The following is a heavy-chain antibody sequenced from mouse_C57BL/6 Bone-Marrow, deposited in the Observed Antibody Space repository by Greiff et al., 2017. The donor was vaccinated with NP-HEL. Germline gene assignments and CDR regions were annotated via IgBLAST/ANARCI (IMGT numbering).Heavy chain of an antibody. CDR1: GYTFTSYW. V-gene: IGHV1-50*01. CDR2: IDPSDSYT. J-gene: IGHJ2*01. Sequence: QVQLQQPGAELVKPGASVKLSCKASGYTFTSYWMQWVKQRPGQGLEWIGEIDPSDSYTNYNQKFKGKATVTVDTSSSTAYMQLSSLTSEDSAVYYCANPPYWGQGTTLTVSS. CDR3: ANPPY.